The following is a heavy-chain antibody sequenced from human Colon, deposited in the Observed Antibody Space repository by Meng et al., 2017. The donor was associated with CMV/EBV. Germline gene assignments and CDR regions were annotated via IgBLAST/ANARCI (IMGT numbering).Heavy chain of an antibody. CDR3: ARGGGYYFDY. Sequence: LTCSVCGGSISSDNWWTWVRQPPGKGLEWIGEIFHTGSSNYNPSLKSRVAISLDKSRDQISLHVISVTAADTAVYYCARGGGYYFDYWGQGTLVTVSS. J-gene: IGHJ4*02. V-gene: IGHV4-4*02. CDR1: GGSISSDNW. CDR2: IFHTGSS. D-gene: IGHD1-26*01.